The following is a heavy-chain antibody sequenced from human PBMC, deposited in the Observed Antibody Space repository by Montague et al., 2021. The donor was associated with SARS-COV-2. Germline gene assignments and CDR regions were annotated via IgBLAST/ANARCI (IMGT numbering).Heavy chain of an antibody. CDR3: ARESTYNWFDS. J-gene: IGHJ5*01. V-gene: IGHV4-4*07. CDR2: IWTSGST. Sequence: SETLSLTCTASGDSISSYLWNWVRQPAGKGLEWIGRIWTSGSTNYNPSLKSRVTISVDTSKNQLSLSLTSVTAADTAVYYCARESTYNWFDSWGQGTLVTVSS. CDR1: GDSISSYL. D-gene: IGHD5/OR15-5a*01.